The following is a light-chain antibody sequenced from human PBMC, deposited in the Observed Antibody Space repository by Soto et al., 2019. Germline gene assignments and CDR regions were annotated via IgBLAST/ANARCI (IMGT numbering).Light chain of an antibody. V-gene: IGLV2-14*01. J-gene: IGLJ2*01. CDR2: DVS. CDR1: SSDVGGYNY. Sequence: QSALTQPASVSGSPGQSITISCTGTSSDVGGYNYVSWYQQHPGKAPKLMIYDVSNRPSGVSNRFSGSKSGNTASLTISGLQDEDEAAYYCSSSTSSSTLGVVFGGGTKVTVL. CDR3: SSSTSSSTLGVV.